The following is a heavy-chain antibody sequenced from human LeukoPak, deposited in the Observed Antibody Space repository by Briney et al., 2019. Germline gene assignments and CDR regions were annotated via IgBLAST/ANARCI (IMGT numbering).Heavy chain of an antibody. CDR1: GGFFSGYY. J-gene: IGHJ4*02. D-gene: IGHD6-6*01. CDR3: ARQAARGFDY. V-gene: IGHV4-34*01. Sequence: PSETLSLPCAVYGGFFSGYYWSWIRQPPGKGLEWIGEINHSGSTNYSPSLKSRVTISVDTSKNQFSLKLSSVTAADTAVYYCARQAARGFDYWGQGTLVTVSS. CDR2: INHSGST.